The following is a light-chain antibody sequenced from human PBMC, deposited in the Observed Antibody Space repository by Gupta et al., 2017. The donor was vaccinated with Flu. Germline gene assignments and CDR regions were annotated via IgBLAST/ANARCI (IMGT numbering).Light chain of an antibody. Sequence: PSSLSASTGDRVTITCRASQGISSYLAWYQQKPGKAPKLLIYAASTLQSGVPSRFSGSGSGTDFTLTISCLQSEDFATYYCQQYYSYPLTFGGGTKVEIK. CDR3: QQYYSYPLT. CDR1: QGISSY. V-gene: IGKV1-8*01. CDR2: AAS. J-gene: IGKJ4*01.